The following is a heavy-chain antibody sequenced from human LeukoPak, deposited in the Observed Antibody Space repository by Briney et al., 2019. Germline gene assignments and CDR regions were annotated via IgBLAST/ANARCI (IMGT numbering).Heavy chain of an antibody. V-gene: IGHV1-2*02. D-gene: IGHD6-19*01. J-gene: IGHJ5*02. CDR3: AREEVSYSSGWFTSNWFDP. CDR2: INPNSGGT. CDR1: GYTFTGYY. Sequence: GASVKVSCKASGYTFTGYYMHWVRQAPGQGLEWMGWINPNSGGTNYAQKFQGRVTMTRDTSISTAYMELSRLRSDDTAVYYCAREEVSYSSGWFTSNWFDPWGQGTLVTVSS.